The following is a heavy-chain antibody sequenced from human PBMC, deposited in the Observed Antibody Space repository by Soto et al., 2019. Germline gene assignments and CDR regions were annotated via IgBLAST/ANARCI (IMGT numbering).Heavy chain of an antibody. D-gene: IGHD1-20*01. J-gene: IGHJ3*02. CDR2: MSPNTGTI. CDR1: GYTFTSYD. Sequence: ASVKVSCKASGYTFTSYDINWVRQATGQGPEWMGWMSPNTGTIVYAQKFQGRVTMTRNTSTSTADMTLSSLRSEDTAVYYCARDRPGIKTYEAFDIWGQGTTVTVSS. CDR3: ARDRPGIKTYEAFDI. V-gene: IGHV1-8*01.